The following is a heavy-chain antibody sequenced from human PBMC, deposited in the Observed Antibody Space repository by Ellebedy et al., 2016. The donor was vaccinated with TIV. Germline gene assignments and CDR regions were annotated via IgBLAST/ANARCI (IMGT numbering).Heavy chain of an antibody. D-gene: IGHD3-9*01. CDR2: INHSGIT. CDR1: GGSFSGYY. Sequence: MPGGSLRLSCGVYGGSFSGYYWNWIRQPPGKGLEWIGEINHSGITNYKPSLKIRLTISVGTSKNHFSLNLTSVTAADTAVYYCARGKNYDVLTGTYTGFDYWGQGTLVTVSS. V-gene: IGHV4-34*01. CDR3: ARGKNYDVLTGTYTGFDY. J-gene: IGHJ4*02.